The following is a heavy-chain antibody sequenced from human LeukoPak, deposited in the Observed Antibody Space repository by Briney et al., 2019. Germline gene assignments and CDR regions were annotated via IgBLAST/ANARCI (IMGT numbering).Heavy chain of an antibody. D-gene: IGHD3-10*01. CDR3: ARSRVWGAPGY. Sequence: GGSLRLSCAASGVTFSSFELNWVRQAPGKGLEWVSYIDTSGNTIYYADSVKGRFTISRDNAKNSLFLQMNSLRAEDTAVYYCARSRVWGAPGYWGQGTLVTVPS. J-gene: IGHJ4*02. CDR1: GVTFSSFE. V-gene: IGHV3-48*03. CDR2: IDTSGNTI.